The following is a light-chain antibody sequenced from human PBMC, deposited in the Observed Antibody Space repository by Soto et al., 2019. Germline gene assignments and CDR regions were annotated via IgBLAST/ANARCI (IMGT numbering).Light chain of an antibody. CDR3: QQSYSTPIT. V-gene: IGKV1-39*01. Sequence: VGERVTITCRASEKINKWLAWYQQKPGKAPKLLISDASSLESGVPSRFSGSGSGTDFTLIISSLQPEDFATYYCQQSYSTPITVGPGTRLEIK. CDR2: DAS. CDR1: EKINKW. J-gene: IGKJ5*01.